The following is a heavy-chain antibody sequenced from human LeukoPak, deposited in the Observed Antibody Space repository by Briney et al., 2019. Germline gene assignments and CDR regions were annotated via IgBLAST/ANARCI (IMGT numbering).Heavy chain of an antibody. CDR3: ARVLYRRGSSWPNFDI. V-gene: IGHV4-38-2*02. Sequence: PSETLSLTCTVSGYSISSGYYWGWIRQPPGKGLEWIGSIYHSGSTYYNPSLKSRVTISVDTSKNQFSLKLSSVTAADTAVYYCARVLYRRGSSWPNFDIWGQGTMVTVSS. CDR2: IYHSGST. D-gene: IGHD6-13*01. CDR1: GYSISSGYY. J-gene: IGHJ3*02.